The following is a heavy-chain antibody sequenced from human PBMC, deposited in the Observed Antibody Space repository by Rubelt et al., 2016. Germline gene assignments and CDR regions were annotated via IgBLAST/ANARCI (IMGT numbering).Heavy chain of an antibody. D-gene: IGHD6-19*01. Sequence: QVQLVQSGAEVKKPGASVKVSCKASGYTFTGYYMHWVRQAPGQGLEWVGRINPNSGGTNYAKKVQVRVTMTRDTSITTAYMELSRLRSDDTAVFYCARESSSGWYIDYWGQGTLVTVSS. J-gene: IGHJ4*02. CDR3: ARESSSGWYIDY. CDR1: GYTFTGYY. V-gene: IGHV1-2*06. CDR2: INPNSGGT.